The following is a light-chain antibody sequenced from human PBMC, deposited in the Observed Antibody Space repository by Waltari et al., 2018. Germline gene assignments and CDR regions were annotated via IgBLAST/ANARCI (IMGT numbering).Light chain of an antibody. V-gene: IGLV1-40*01. Sequence: QSVLTQPPSVSAAPGQRVTISCTGSSSNIGAGHDVQWYQHLPGAAPELLIYANTNRPSGVPDRISALKSGTSASLAITGLQAADEAVYYCQSYDSSLSGVVFGGGTKLTVL. CDR2: ANT. CDR3: QSYDSSLSGVV. CDR1: SSNIGAGHD. J-gene: IGLJ2*01.